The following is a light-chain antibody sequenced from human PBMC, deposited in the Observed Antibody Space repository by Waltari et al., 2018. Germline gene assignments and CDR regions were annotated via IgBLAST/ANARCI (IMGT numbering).Light chain of an antibody. Sequence: QSALTQPHSASVSPGQSATISCAGPGSDDYGYNAVSWYQQRPAKAPKLMIYEVSKRPSGVPDRFSGFKSGNSDSLTVSVLQAEDESHYYCSSYAGRNNWVFGGGTKLTVL. CDR3: SSYAGRNNWV. CDR2: EVS. V-gene: IGLV2-8*01. J-gene: IGLJ2*01. CDR1: GSDDYGYNA.